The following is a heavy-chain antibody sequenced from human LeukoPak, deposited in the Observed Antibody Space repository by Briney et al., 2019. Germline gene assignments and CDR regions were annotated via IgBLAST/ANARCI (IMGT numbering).Heavy chain of an antibody. CDR1: GGTVSSYA. D-gene: IGHD3-3*01. V-gene: IGHV1-69*13. CDR3: ARSDYDFWSGYFAH. Sequence: ASVKVSCKASGGTVSSYAISWVRQAPGQGLEWMGGIIPIFGTANYAQKFQGRVTITADESTSTAYMELSSLRSEDTAVYYCARSDYDFWSGYFAHWGQGTLVTVSS. J-gene: IGHJ5*02. CDR2: IIPIFGTA.